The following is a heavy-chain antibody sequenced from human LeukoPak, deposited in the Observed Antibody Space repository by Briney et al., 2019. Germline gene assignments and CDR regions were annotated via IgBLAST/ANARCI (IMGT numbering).Heavy chain of an antibody. CDR2: INHSGST. Sequence: SQTLSLTCTVSGGSISSGGYYWSWIRQPPGKGLEWIGEINHSGSTNYNPSLKSRVTISVDTSKNQFSLKLSSVTVADTAVYYCARDSPTLLAQYYFDFWGQGTLVTVSS. CDR1: GGSISSGGYY. V-gene: IGHV4-30-2*01. D-gene: IGHD3-3*01. J-gene: IGHJ4*02. CDR3: ARDSPTLLAQYYFDF.